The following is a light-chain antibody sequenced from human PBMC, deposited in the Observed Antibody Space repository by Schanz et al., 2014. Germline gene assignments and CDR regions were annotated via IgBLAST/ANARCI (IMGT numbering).Light chain of an antibody. CDR3: QKYNSALGIT. J-gene: IGKJ4*01. V-gene: IGKV1-27*01. Sequence: DIQMTQSPSSLSASVGDRVTITCRASQGISNYLAWYQQKPGKVPKLLIYSASTLQSGVPSRFSGSGSGTDFTLTISSLQPEDVAVYYCQKYNSALGITFGGGTKVEIE. CDR1: QGISNY. CDR2: SAS.